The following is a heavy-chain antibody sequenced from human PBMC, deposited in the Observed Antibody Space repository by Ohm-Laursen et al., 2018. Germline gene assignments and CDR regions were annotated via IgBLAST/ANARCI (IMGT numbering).Heavy chain of an antibody. V-gene: IGHV1-2*02. CDR1: GYTFTSYY. J-gene: IGHJ6*02. Sequence: ASVKVSCKASGYTFTSYYMHWMRQAPGQGLEWVGWISPNSGDTNYAQKFQGRVTMTRDTSISTAYIELSRLRSDDTAVYYCARDQVAAAGTAEVHYYYYGMDVWGQGTTVTVSS. CDR2: ISPNSGDT. CDR3: ARDQVAAAGTAEVHYYYYGMDV. D-gene: IGHD6-13*01.